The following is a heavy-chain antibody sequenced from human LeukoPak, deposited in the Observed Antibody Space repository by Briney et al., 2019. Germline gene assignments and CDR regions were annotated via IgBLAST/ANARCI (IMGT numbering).Heavy chain of an antibody. D-gene: IGHD6-19*01. CDR1: GYTFTSYG. J-gene: IGHJ4*02. CDR2: ISAYNGNT. CDR3: ARERGVFRGYSRGWNPFDY. V-gene: IGHV1-18*01. Sequence: ASVKVSCKASGYTFTSYGISWVRQAPGQGLEWMGWISAYNGNTNYAQKLQGRVTMTTDTSTSTAYMELRSLRSDDTAVYYCARERGVFRGYSRGWNPFDYWGQGTLVTVSS.